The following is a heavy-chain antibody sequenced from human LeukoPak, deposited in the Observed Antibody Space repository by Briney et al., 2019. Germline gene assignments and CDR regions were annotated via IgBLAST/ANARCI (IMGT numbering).Heavy chain of an antibody. D-gene: IGHD3/OR15-3a*01. J-gene: IGHJ4*02. CDR2: IYSDGTT. V-gene: IGHV3-53*01. CDR1: GFTVSSNY. CDR3: ARDGLDSDY. Sequence: GGSLRLSCAASGFTVSSNYMSWVRQAPGKGLKWVSDIYSDGTTYYADSVKGRFTISRDNSKDTLYLQMNSLRAEDTAVYYCARDGLDSDYWGQGTLVTASS.